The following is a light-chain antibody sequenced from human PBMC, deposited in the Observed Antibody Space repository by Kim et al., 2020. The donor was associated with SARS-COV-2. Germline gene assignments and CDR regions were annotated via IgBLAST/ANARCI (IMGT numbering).Light chain of an antibody. CDR2: DAS. Sequence: WSPGESVTLSCRASQGVGSQLAWYQQKPGQAPRLVIYDASNRATGIPARFSGSGSGTDFTLSISSLEPEDFAVYFCQQRRSWPVTFGQGTKVELK. J-gene: IGKJ1*01. V-gene: IGKV3-11*01. CDR1: QGVGSQ. CDR3: QQRRSWPVT.